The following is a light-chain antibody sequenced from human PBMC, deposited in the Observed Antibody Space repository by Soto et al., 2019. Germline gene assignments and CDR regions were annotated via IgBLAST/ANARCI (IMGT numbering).Light chain of an antibody. Sequence: DIVMTQSPLSLPVTPGEPASISCSSSQSLLQSGVNNCLAWYLQKPGQSPQLLFYLGSNRASGVPDRFSGSGSGTYFTLKITRVEAEDVGVYYCMQTLQAPFTFGPGTRVDIK. CDR1: QSLLQSGVNNC. V-gene: IGKV2-28*01. CDR2: LGS. CDR3: MQTLQAPFT. J-gene: IGKJ3*01.